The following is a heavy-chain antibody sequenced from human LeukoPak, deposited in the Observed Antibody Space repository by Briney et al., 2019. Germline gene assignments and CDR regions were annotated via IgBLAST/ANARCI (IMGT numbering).Heavy chain of an antibody. J-gene: IGHJ4*02. CDR3: VKDKRGSWYLSAAVFDY. CDR2: ISGSGVTT. CDR1: GFTFSSYA. Sequence: GGSLRLSCVASGFTFSSYAMSWVRQAPGKGLEWVSAISGSGVTTHYAGSVKGRFSISRDNSKNTLYLQMSSLRAEDTAVYYCVKDKRGSWYLSAAVFDYWGQGTLVTVSS. V-gene: IGHV3-23*01. D-gene: IGHD6-13*01.